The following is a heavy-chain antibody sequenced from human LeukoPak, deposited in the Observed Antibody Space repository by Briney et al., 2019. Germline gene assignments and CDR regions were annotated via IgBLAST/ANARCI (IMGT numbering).Heavy chain of an antibody. CDR2: ISYDGSNK. Sequence: PGGSLRLSCAASGFTFSSYGMHWVRQAPGKGLEWEAFISYDGSNKYYADSVKGRFTISRDNSKNTVYLQMNSLRAEDTAVYYCAKDGMYYYDSSGYHHLDYWGQGTLVTVSS. CDR3: AKDGMYYYDSSGYHHLDY. J-gene: IGHJ4*02. V-gene: IGHV3-30*18. CDR1: GFTFSSYG. D-gene: IGHD3-22*01.